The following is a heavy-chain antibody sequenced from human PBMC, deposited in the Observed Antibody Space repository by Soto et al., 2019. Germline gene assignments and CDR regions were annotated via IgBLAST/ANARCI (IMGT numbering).Heavy chain of an antibody. V-gene: IGHV1-18*01. CDR2: ISAHNGNT. J-gene: IGHJ4*02. CDR3: ARGRYGDY. D-gene: IGHD1-1*01. Sequence: QVHLVQSGAEVKKPGASVKVSCKASGYTFTSYGITWVRQAPGQGLEWMGWISAHNGNTDYAQKLQGRVIVTRDTSTSTAYMELRSLISDDTAVYYSARGRYGDYWGQGDLVTVSS. CDR1: GYTFTSYG.